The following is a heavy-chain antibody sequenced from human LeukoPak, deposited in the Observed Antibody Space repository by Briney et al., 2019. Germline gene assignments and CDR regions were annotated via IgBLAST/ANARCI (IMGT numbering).Heavy chain of an antibody. J-gene: IGHJ5*02. CDR2: VNPNNGDA. CDR3: ARGLGTYWGKDFLNWFDP. D-gene: IGHD7-27*01. CDR1: GYSFTNYD. Sequence: EASVKVSCKASGYSFTNYDINWVRQAAEQGLEWMGWVNPNNGDAGFSQKFHGRVTLTSNNSLTTAYMELTSLTSEDTAVYYCARGLGTYWGKDFLNWFDPWGQGTLVTVSS. V-gene: IGHV1-8*02.